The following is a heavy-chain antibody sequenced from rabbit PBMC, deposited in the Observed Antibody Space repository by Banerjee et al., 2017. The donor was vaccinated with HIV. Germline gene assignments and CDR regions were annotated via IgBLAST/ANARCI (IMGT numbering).Heavy chain of an antibody. CDR3: GRDRDGDAGFGSLAL. CDR1: GIDFSNHYY. J-gene: IGHJ4*01. D-gene: IGHD6-1*01. V-gene: IGHV1S43*01. CDR2: IVTSTGST. Sequence: QQQLEESGGGLVKPGGTLTLTCKASGIDFSNHYYMCWVRQAPGKGLELIACIVTSTGSTWYASGVNGRFTISKTSSTTVTLQMTSLTAAAAASYFCGRDRDGDAGFGSLALWGPGTLVTVS.